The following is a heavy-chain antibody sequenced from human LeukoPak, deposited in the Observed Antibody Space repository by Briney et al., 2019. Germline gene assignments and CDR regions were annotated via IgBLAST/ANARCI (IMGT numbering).Heavy chain of an antibody. D-gene: IGHD3-22*01. V-gene: IGHV3-15*01. CDR2: IKSKTDGGTT. CDR1: GFTFSNAW. CDR3: TTFASSAYLTYYYDSSGYYNDY. Sequence: GGSLRLSCAASGFTFSNAWMSWVRQAPGKGLEWVGRIKSKTDGGTTDYAAPVKGRFTISRDDSKNTLYLQMNSLKTEDTAVYYCTTFASSAYLTYYYDSSGYYNDYWGQGTLVTVSS. J-gene: IGHJ4*02.